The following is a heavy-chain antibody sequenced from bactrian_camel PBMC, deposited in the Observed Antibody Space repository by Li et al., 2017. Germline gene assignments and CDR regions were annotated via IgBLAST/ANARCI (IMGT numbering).Heavy chain of an antibody. Sequence: HVQLVESGGGSVQAGGSLRLSCTVSPVTAYSRRCLGWFRQAPGKEREGVASIGAAGSTVYAESVKGRFTISKDDAKSTLYLQMNNMKAEDAAMYYCAATTEFPYCTEWTAFGVWGQGTQVTVS. CDR3: AATTEFPYCTEWTAFGV. CDR1: PVTAYSRRC. CDR2: IGAAGST. V-gene: IGHV3S55*01. D-gene: IGHD3*01. J-gene: IGHJ4*01.